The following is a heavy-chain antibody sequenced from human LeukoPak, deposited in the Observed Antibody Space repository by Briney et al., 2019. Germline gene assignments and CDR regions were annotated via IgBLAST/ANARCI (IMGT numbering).Heavy chain of an antibody. J-gene: IGHJ4*02. CDR2: ISSSSSYI. CDR1: GFTFSSYS. D-gene: IGHD3/OR15-3a*01. Sequence: KSGGSLRLSCAASGFTFSSYSMNWVRQAPGKGLEWVSSISSSSSYIYYADSVKGRFTISRDNAKNSLYLQMNSLRAEDTAVYYCASHRGMDLNYFDYWGQGTLVTVSS. V-gene: IGHV3-21*01. CDR3: ASHRGMDLNYFDY.